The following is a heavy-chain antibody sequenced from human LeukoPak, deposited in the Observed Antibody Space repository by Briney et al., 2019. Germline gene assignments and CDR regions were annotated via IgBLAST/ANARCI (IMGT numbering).Heavy chain of an antibody. CDR1: GFTFGTYW. CDR3: AKDLGDNWFDP. CDR2: IREDGS. J-gene: IGHJ5*02. Sequence: GGSLRLSCAASGFTFGTYWMAWVRQGPGKGLEWVASIREDGSDYVASMKGRFTISRDNSKNTLYLQMNSLRAEDTAVYYCAKDLGDNWFDPWGQGTLVTVSS. V-gene: IGHV3-7*01.